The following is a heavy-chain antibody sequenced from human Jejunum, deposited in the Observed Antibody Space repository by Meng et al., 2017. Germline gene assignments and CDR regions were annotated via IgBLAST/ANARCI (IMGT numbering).Heavy chain of an antibody. CDR3: ARDLLDPNIAATGWFDP. CDR1: GGSISNNNW. V-gene: IGHV4-4*02. D-gene: IGHD2/OR15-2a*01. CDR2: ISHTGRI. J-gene: IGHJ5*02. Sequence: QGELQGVGPGLVKPSGTLSLTCAVSGGSISNNNWWSWVRQPPGKGLEWIGEISHTGRINYNPSLKRRVTMSLDKSKNQFSLDLTSVTGADTAVYYCARDLLDPNIAATGWFDPWGQGTLVTVSS.